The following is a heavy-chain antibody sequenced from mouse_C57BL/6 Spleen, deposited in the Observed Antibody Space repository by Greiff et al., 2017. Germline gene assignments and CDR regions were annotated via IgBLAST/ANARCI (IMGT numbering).Heavy chain of an antibody. CDR1: GYTFTSYW. Sequence: QVQLQQPGAELVKPGASVKLSCKASGYTFTSYWMHWVKQRPGQGLEWIGMIHPNSGSTNDNEKFKSKATLTVDKSSSTAYMQLSSLTSEDSAVYYCALAYSNSFAYWGQGTLVTVSA. V-gene: IGHV1-64*01. CDR2: IHPNSGST. D-gene: IGHD2-5*01. J-gene: IGHJ3*01. CDR3: ALAYSNSFAY.